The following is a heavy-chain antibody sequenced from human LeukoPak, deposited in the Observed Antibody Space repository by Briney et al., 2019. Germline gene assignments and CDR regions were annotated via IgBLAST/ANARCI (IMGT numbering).Heavy chain of an antibody. Sequence: PSETLSLTCTVSGGSLSNYYWSWIRQPPGKGLEWIGYIFYSGSTNYNPSLKSRLTISLDTSKNQFSLKLTSVTAADTAMYYCLRYCSGGSCFDYWGQGTLVTVSS. J-gene: IGHJ4*02. CDR1: GGSLSNYY. CDR3: LRYCSGGSCFDY. CDR2: IFYSGST. V-gene: IGHV4-59*08. D-gene: IGHD2-15*01.